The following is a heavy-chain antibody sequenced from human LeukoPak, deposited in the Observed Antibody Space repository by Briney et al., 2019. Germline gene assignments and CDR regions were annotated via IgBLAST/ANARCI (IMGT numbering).Heavy chain of an antibody. Sequence: SETLSLTCTVSGGSLSTYYWSWIRQPAGKGLEWIGRIYTSGSTNYNPSLKSRVTMSIDTSKNQFSLRLSSVTAADTAVYYCARDYGDSDDAFDIWGQGTMVTVSS. CDR3: ARDYGDSDDAFDI. V-gene: IGHV4-4*07. J-gene: IGHJ3*02. CDR2: IYTSGST. CDR1: GGSLSTYY. D-gene: IGHD4-17*01.